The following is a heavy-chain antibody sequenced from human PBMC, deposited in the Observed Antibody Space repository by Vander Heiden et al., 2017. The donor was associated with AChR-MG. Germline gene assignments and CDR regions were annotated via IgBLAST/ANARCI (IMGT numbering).Heavy chain of an antibody. D-gene: IGHD3-22*01. CDR3: ARGFSWESQDYYDSSGWGAFDI. Sequence: EVQLVESGGGLLQPGGSLRLSCAASGFTFSSYAMHWVRQATGKGLEWVSAIGTAGDTYYPGSVKGRFTISRENAKNSLYLQMNSLRAGDTAVYYCARGFSWESQDYYDSSGWGAFDIWGQGTMVTVSS. V-gene: IGHV3-13*01. CDR1: GFTFSSYA. J-gene: IGHJ3*02. CDR2: IGTAGDT.